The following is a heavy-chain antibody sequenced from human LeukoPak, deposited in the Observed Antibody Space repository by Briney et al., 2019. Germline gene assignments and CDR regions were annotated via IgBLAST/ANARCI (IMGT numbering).Heavy chain of an antibody. Sequence: GASVKVSCKASGGTFSSYAISWVRQAPGQGLEWMGGIIPIFGTANYAQKFQGRVTITADRSTSTAYMELSSLRSEDTAVYYCARSRAIVYYYYYYYMDVWGKGTTVTVSS. D-gene: IGHD3-16*02. J-gene: IGHJ6*03. CDR1: GGTFSSYA. V-gene: IGHV1-69*06. CDR2: IIPIFGTA. CDR3: ARSRAIVYYYYYYYMDV.